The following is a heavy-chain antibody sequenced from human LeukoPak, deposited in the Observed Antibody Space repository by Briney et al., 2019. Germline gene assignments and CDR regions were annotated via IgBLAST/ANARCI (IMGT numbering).Heavy chain of an antibody. J-gene: IGHJ4*02. CDR2: IITSGRAT. V-gene: IGHV3-23*01. CDR1: GFAFNTYA. Sequence: GGSLRLSCAASGFAFNTYAMTWVRQAPEKGLQWFSTIITSGRATYYAYSVEGRFTISTDNSKNTLYLQMNSLRADDTAVYYCAKARGSSVYEPFDYWGQGTQVTVSP. D-gene: IGHD5/OR15-5a*01. CDR3: AKARGSSVYEPFDY.